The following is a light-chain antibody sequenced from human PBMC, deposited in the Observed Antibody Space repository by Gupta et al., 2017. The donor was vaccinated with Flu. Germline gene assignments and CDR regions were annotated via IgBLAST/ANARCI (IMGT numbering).Light chain of an antibody. J-gene: IGKJ2*01. CDR1: KKMVSRS. Sequence: ALSFLPAGKTVVSCWCNKKMVSRSGTWYERRPGQAPRRHNDAAANRATGIPARFSGSESGTDFTLTISSLEPEDFAVYYCQQYDNYRETFGQGTKVEIK. CDR3: QQYDNYRET. CDR2: AAA. V-gene: IGKV3D-7*01.